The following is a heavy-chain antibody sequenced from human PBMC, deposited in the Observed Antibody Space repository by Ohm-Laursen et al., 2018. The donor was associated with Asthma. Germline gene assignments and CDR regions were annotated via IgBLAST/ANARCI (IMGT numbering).Heavy chain of an antibody. J-gene: IGHJ1*01. Sequence: SLRLSCAASGFSFSSYSMNWVRQAPGKGLEWLSSISSSSTSIFSADSVKGRFTISRDNAKNSLYLQMDSLRVEDTALYYCARIGPEWELPGREYSLIHWGQGTLVTVSS. V-gene: IGHV3-21*01. CDR3: ARIGPEWELPGREYSLIH. CDR1: GFSFSSYS. D-gene: IGHD1-26*01. CDR2: ISSSSTSI.